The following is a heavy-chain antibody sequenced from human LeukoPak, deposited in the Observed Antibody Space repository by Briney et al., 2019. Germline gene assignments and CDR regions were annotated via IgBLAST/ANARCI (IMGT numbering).Heavy chain of an antibody. CDR2: INTNTGNP. D-gene: IGHD4-17*01. J-gene: IGHJ4*02. CDR3: ARSNNDGDYLGVGFDY. Sequence: ASVKVSCMASGYTFSSYAMNWVRQAPGRGLEWMGWINTNTGNPTYAQGFTGRSVFSLDTSVSTAYLQISSLQPEDTAVSYCARSNNDGDYLGVGFDYWGQGTLVTVSS. CDR1: GYTFSSYA. V-gene: IGHV7-4-1*02.